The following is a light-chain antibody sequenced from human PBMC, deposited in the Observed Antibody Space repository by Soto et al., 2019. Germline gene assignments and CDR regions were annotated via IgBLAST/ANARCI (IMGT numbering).Light chain of an antibody. J-gene: IGKJ5*01. CDR3: QKRRSWPIT. Sequence: EIVLTQSPATLSLSPGERATLSCRASQSVDIYLAWYQQKPGQAPRLLIYDASNRATGIPARFSGSGSETDFTLTISSLEPEDFEVYYCQKRRSWPITFGQGTRLEIK. V-gene: IGKV3-11*01. CDR1: QSVDIY. CDR2: DAS.